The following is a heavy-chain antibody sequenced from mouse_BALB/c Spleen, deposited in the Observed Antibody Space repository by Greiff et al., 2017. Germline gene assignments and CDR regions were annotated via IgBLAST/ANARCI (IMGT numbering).Heavy chain of an antibody. Sequence: QVQLQQPGAELVKPGASVKLSCKASGYTFTSYYMYWVKQRPGQGLEWIGGINPSNGGTNFNEKFKGKATLTSDKSSSTAYMELSSLTSEDSAVYYCAREGDSFDYWGQGTTLTVSS. CDR3: AREGDSFDY. CDR1: GYTFTSYY. V-gene: IGHV1-53*01. J-gene: IGHJ2*01. CDR2: INPSNGGT.